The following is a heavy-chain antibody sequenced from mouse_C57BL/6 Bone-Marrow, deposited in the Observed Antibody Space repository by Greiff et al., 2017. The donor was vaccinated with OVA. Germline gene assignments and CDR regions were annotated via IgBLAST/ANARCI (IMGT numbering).Heavy chain of an antibody. J-gene: IGHJ3*01. V-gene: IGHV14-4*01. CDR1: GFNIKDDY. CDR3: TPNCFAY. Sequence: EVHLVESGAELVRPGASVKLSCTASGFNIKDDYMHWVKQRPEQGLEWIGWIDPENGDTEYASKFQGKATITADTSSNTAYLQLSSLTSEDTAVYYCTPNCFAYWGQGTLVTVSA. CDR2: IDPENGDT.